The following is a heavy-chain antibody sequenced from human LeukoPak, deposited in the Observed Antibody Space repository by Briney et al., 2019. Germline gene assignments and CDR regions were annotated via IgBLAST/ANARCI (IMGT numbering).Heavy chain of an antibody. CDR2: IFPSGGEI. J-gene: IGHJ4*02. Sequence: GGSLRLSCAASGFTFSTFAMIWVRQPPGKGLEWVSSIFPSGGEIHYADSVRGRFTISRDNSKSTLSLQMNSLRAEDTAICYCATYRQVLLPFESWGQGTLVTVSS. CDR3: ATYRQVLLPFES. V-gene: IGHV3-23*01. D-gene: IGHD2-8*02. CDR1: GFTFSTFA.